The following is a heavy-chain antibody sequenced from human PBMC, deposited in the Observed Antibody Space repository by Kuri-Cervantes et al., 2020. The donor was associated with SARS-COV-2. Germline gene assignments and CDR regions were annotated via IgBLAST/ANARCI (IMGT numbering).Heavy chain of an antibody. CDR2: ISSSSNTI. J-gene: IGHJ3*02. CDR3: ARAGGLADAFDI. V-gene: IGHV3-48*04. Sequence: GGSLRLSCAASGFTLSTNSMNWVRQAPGKGLEWVSYISSSSNTIYYADSVKGRFTISRDNAKNLLYLQMNSLRAEDTAVYYCARAGGLADAFDIWGQGTMVTVSS. D-gene: IGHD3/OR15-3a*01. CDR1: GFTLSTNS.